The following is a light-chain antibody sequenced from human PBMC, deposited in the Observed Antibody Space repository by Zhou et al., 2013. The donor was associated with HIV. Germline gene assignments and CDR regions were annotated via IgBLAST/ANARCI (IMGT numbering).Light chain of an antibody. Sequence: DIQMTQSPSSLSASVGDRVTITCRASQSISNYLNWYQQTPGKAPQLLIYAASSLQSGVPSRFSGSGSGTDFTLTISSLQPEDFATYYCRQHNTFPQTFGQGTKVEIK. J-gene: IGKJ1*01. CDR3: RQHNTFPQT. CDR1: QSISNY. CDR2: AAS. V-gene: IGKV1-39*01.